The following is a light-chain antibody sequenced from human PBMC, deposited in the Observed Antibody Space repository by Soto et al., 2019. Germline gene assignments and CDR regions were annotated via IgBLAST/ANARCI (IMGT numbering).Light chain of an antibody. Sequence: EIVLTQSRATLSSFPGSRFTLACRASQYINTRLAWYQHRPGQAPRLLIYQTSIRATGIPDRFSGSASGTDFTLTISRLEPEDFAVYYCQQYGSSGTFGQGTKVDIK. CDR2: QTS. V-gene: IGKV3-20*01. CDR3: QQYGSSGT. J-gene: IGKJ1*01. CDR1: QYINTR.